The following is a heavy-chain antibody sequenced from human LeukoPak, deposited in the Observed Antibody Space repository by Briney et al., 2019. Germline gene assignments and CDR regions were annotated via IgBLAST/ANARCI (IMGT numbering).Heavy chain of an antibody. CDR3: ARGPGGDGWFDP. V-gene: IGHV3-53*01. CDR1: GFSVTSNY. D-gene: IGHD3-16*01. Sequence: GGSLRLSCAASGFSVTSNYMSWVRQAPGKGLEWVSVIYSGGSTYYADSVKGRFTISRDNSRNTLYLQMNSLRAEDTAVYYCARGPGGDGWFDPRGQGTLVTVSS. J-gene: IGHJ5*02. CDR2: IYSGGST.